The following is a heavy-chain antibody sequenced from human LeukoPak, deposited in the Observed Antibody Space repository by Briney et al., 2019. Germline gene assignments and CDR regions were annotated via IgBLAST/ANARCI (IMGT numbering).Heavy chain of an antibody. Sequence: GGSLRLSCAASGFTFSSYSMNWVRQAPGKGLEWVSAISGSGGSTYYADSVKGRFTISRDNSKNTLYLQMNSLRAEDTAAYYCAKDLSSSWRYYGMDVWGQGTTVTVSS. D-gene: IGHD6-13*01. J-gene: IGHJ6*02. CDR3: AKDLSSSWRYYGMDV. CDR1: GFTFSSYS. V-gene: IGHV3-23*01. CDR2: ISGSGGST.